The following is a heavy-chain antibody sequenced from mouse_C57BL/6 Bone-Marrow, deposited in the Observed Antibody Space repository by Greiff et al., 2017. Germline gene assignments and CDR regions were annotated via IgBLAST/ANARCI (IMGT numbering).Heavy chain of an antibody. D-gene: IGHD2-5*01. CDR1: GFTFSSYG. J-gene: IGHJ3*01. Sequence: EVKVVESGGDLVKPGGSLKLSCAASGFTFSSYGMSWVRQTPDKRLEWVATISSGGSYTYYPDSVKGRFTISRDNAKNTLYLQLSSLKSEDTAMYYCARRAYYSNYWFAYWGQGNLVTVSA. CDR2: ISSGGSYT. CDR3: ARRAYYSNYWFAY. V-gene: IGHV5-6*02.